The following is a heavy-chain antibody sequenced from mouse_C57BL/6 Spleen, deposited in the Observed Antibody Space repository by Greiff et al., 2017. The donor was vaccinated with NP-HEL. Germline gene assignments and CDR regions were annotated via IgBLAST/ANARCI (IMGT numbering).Heavy chain of an antibody. D-gene: IGHD2-4*01. Sequence: DVQLVESGEGLVKPGGSLKLSCAASGFTFSSYAMSWVRQTPEKRLEWVAYISSGGDYIYYADTVKGRFTISRDNARNTLYLQMSSLKSEDTAMYYCTRDGDYDDWFAYWGQGTLVTVSA. CDR2: ISSGGDYI. J-gene: IGHJ3*01. CDR1: GFTFSSYA. V-gene: IGHV5-9-1*02. CDR3: TRDGDYDDWFAY.